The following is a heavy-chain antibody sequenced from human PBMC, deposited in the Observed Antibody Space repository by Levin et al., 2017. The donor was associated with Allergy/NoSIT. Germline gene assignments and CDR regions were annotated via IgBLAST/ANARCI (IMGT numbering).Heavy chain of an antibody. D-gene: IGHD2-15*01. Sequence: GGSLRLSCAASGFRISDYYMDWVRQAPGKGLEWIGVSRDKDRRYTPEYAASLKGRFTISRADSANSISLHIDSLKTEATSVYYCFTVSGGSECGAFIHWGQGILIPVS. V-gene: IGHV3-72*01. CDR2: SRDKDRRYTP. J-gene: IGHJ4*02. CDR3: FTVSGGSECGAFIH. CDR1: GFRISDYY.